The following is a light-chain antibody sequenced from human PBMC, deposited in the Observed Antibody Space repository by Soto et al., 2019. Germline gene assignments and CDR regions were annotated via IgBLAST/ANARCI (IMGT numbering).Light chain of an antibody. J-gene: IGLJ1*01. CDR3: TSYTSSNTHV. Sequence: QSVLTQPASVSGSPGQSITISCTGTSSDVGGYNYVSWLQQHPGKVPKLIIYDVSSRPSGVSNRFSCSKSGNTASLTISGLQADDEADYYCTSYTSSNTHVFGGGTKVTVL. CDR1: SSDVGGYNY. V-gene: IGLV2-14*01. CDR2: DVS.